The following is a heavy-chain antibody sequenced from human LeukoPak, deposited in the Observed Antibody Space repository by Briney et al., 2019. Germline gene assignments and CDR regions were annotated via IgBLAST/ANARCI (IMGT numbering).Heavy chain of an antibody. CDR2: IYTSGST. CDR1: GGSISSYH. Sequence: SETLSLTCTVSGGSISSYHWSWIRQPPGKGLEWIGYIYTSGSTNYNPSLKSRVTISVDTSKNQFSLKLSSVTASDTGLYFCVRNSGHSSGFYRLDFWGQGIPVTVSS. CDR3: VRNSGHSSGFYRLDF. V-gene: IGHV4-59*01. D-gene: IGHD3-22*01. J-gene: IGHJ4*02.